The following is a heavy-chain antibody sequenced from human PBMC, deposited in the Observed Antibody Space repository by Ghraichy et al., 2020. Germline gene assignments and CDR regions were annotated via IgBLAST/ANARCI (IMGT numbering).Heavy chain of an antibody. CDR3: ARGGGVVVISRTYAFDI. D-gene: IGHD3-22*01. J-gene: IGHJ3*02. CDR1: GGSISSYY. CDR2: IYYSGST. Sequence: SETLSLTCTVSGGSISSYYWSWIRQPPGKGLEWIGYIYYSGSTNYNPSLKSRVTISVDTSKNQFSLKLSSVTAADTAVYYCARGGGVVVISRTYAFDIWGQGTMVTVSS. V-gene: IGHV4-59*01.